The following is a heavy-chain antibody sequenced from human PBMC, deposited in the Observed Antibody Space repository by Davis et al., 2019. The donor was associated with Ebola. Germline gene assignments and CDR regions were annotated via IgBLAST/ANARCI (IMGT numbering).Heavy chain of an antibody. CDR1: GYTFTSYD. Sequence: ASVKVSCKASGYTFTSYDINWVRQAPGQGLEWMGWMNPNSGNTGYAQKFQGRVTMTRNTSISTAYMEVSSLRSEDTAVYYCARAPTWSQINYYCFDCWGQGTLVTVSS. D-gene: IGHD3-10*01. CDR3: ARAPTWSQINYYCFDC. CDR2: MNPNSGNT. V-gene: IGHV1-8*01. J-gene: IGHJ4*02.